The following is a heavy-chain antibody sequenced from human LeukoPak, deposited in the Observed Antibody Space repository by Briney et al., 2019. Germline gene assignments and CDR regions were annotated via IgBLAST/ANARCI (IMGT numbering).Heavy chain of an antibody. Sequence: SKTLSLTCTVSGGSFSSDYWSWIRQPPGKGLEWIGYIYYNGRTNYNPSLKSRVTISVDTSKNQFSLKLTSVTATDTAVYHCARRASSSFGAPFDPWGQGTLVTVSS. J-gene: IGHJ5*02. V-gene: IGHV4-59*01. CDR1: GGSFSSDY. D-gene: IGHD3-10*01. CDR2: IYYNGRT. CDR3: ARRASSSFGAPFDP.